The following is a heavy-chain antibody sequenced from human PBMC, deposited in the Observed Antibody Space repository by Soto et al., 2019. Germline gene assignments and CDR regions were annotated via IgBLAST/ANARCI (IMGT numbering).Heavy chain of an antibody. CDR1: GGSISSGGYS. CDR2: IYHSGST. J-gene: IGHJ2*01. CDR3: ARGNWGWGWYFDL. V-gene: IGHV4-30-2*01. Sequence: QLQLQESGSGLVKPSQTLSLTCAVSGGSISSGGYSWSWIRQPPGKGLEWIGYIYHSGSTYYNPSLKRRVPISVDRSKNQFSLKLSSVTAADTAVYYCARGNWGWGWYFDLWGRGTLVTVSS. D-gene: IGHD7-27*01.